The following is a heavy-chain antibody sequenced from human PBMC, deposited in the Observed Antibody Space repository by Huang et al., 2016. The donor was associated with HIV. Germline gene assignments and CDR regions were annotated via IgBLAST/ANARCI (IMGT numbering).Heavy chain of an antibody. CDR2: ITHSGST. CDR1: GGSFSGYY. J-gene: IGHJ4*02. Sequence: QVQLHQWGAGLLKPSETLSLTCAVYGGSFSGYYWSWIRQPPGKGLEWIGEITHSGSTNDNPALKGRVTRSEETSKNQFSLKLSSVTAADTAVYYCARAPHYGSGSYYYWGQGTLVTVSS. V-gene: IGHV4-34*01. CDR3: ARAPHYGSGSYYY. D-gene: IGHD3-10*01.